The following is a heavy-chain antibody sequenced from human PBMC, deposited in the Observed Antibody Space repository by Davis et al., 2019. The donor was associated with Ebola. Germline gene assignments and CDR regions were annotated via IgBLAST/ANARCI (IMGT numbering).Heavy chain of an antibody. CDR2: INGNNGNT. Sequence: ASVKVSCKASGYIFTSYGINWVRQAPGQGLEWVAWINGNNGNTYYAQNLEGRVTLTTDTSTTTAYMELRSLRSDDTAIYYCARARFLELLSLNWDFYYSMDVWGQGTTVAVSS. V-gene: IGHV1-18*01. J-gene: IGHJ6*02. CDR3: ARARFLELLSLNWDFYYSMDV. D-gene: IGHD3-3*01. CDR1: GYIFTSYG.